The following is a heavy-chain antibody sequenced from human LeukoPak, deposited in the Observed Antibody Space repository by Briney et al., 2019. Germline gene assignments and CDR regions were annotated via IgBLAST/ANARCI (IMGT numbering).Heavy chain of an antibody. D-gene: IGHD6-13*01. J-gene: IGHJ3*02. CDR2: INPSGGST. V-gene: IGHV1-46*01. CDR1: GYTFTSYY. Sequence: GASVKVSCKASGYTFTSYYMHWVRQAPGQRLEWMGIINPSGGSTSYAQKFQGRVTMTRDTSTSTVYMELSSLRSEDTAVYYCASIAAADEDAFDIWGQGTMVTVSS. CDR3: ASIAAADEDAFDI.